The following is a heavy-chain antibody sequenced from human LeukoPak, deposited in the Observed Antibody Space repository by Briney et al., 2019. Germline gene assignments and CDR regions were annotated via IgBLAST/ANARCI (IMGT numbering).Heavy chain of an antibody. CDR1: GGTFSSYA. V-gene: IGHV1-69*04. Sequence: ASVKVSCKASGGTFSSYAISWVRQAPGQGLEWMGRIIPILGIANYAQKFQGRVTITADKSTSTAYMELSSLRSEDTAVYYCARSPNVIGDLDMGFDYWGQGTLVTVSS. J-gene: IGHJ4*02. CDR2: IIPILGIA. D-gene: IGHD4-17*01. CDR3: ARSPNVIGDLDMGFDY.